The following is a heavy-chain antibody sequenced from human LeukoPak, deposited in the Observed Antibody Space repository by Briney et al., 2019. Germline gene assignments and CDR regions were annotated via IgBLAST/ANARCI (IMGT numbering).Heavy chain of an antibody. D-gene: IGHD6-19*01. CDR1: GFTFSSYS. Sequence: PGWSLRLSCAASGFTFSSYSMNWVRQAPGKGLEWVSSISSSSSYIYYADSVKGRFTISRDNAKNTLYLQMNSLRAEDTAVYYCARAATVAGITSWGQGTLVTVSS. CDR3: ARAATVAGITS. J-gene: IGHJ5*02. CDR2: ISSSSSYI. V-gene: IGHV3-21*01.